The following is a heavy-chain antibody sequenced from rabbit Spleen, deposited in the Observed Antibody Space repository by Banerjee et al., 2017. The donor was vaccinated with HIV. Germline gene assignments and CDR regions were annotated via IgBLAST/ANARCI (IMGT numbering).Heavy chain of an antibody. D-gene: IGHD2-1*01. Sequence: QEQLEESGGDLVKPGASLTLTCKASGLDLSSRYWICWVRQAPGKGLEWIGYIEPIFGNTYYANWVNGRFTISSHNAQNTLYLQLSSLTAADTATYFCVRDQAGDGDSGPYYLNLWGPGTLVTVS. CDR1: GLDLSSRYW. V-gene: IGHV1S45*01. CDR2: IEPIFGNT. J-gene: IGHJ4*01. CDR3: VRDQAGDGDSGPYYLNL.